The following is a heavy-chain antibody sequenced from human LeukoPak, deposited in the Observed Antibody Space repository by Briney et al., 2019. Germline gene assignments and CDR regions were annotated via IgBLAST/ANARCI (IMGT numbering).Heavy chain of an antibody. CDR2: ISGSGGST. D-gene: IGHD6-19*01. J-gene: IGHJ4*02. CDR3: AKDFRAVAGTPRNY. CDR1: GFTFSSYS. V-gene: IGHV3-23*01. Sequence: GGSLRLSCAASGFTFSSYSMNWVRQAPGKGLEWVSAISGSGGSTYYADSVKGRFTISRDNSKNTLYLQMNSLRAEDTAVYYCAKDFRAVAGTPRNYWGQGTLVTVSS.